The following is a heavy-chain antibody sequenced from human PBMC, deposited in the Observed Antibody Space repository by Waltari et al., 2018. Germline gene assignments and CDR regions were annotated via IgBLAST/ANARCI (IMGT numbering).Heavy chain of an antibody. D-gene: IGHD5-12*01. CDR2: IWYDGSNK. CDR1: GFTFSSYG. V-gene: IGHV3-33*01. Sequence: QVQLVESGGGVVQPGRSLRLSCAASGFTFSSYGMHWVRQAPGKGLEWVAVIWYDGSNKYYADSVKGRFTISRDNSKNTLYLQMNSMRAEDTAVYYCARDRDSGYDSGLDYWGQGTLVTVSS. J-gene: IGHJ4*02. CDR3: ARDRDSGYDSGLDY.